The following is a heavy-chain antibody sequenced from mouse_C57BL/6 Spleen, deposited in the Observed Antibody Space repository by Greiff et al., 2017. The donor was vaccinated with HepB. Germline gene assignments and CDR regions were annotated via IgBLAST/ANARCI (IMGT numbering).Heavy chain of an antibody. Sequence: VQRVESGAELARPGASVKMSCKASGYTFTSYTMHWVKQRPGQGLEWIGYINPSSGYTKYNQKFKDKATLTADKSSSTAYMQLSSLTSEDSAVYYCAPITTVRGYFDVWGTGTTVTVSS. J-gene: IGHJ1*03. V-gene: IGHV1-4*01. CDR3: APITTVRGYFDV. CDR2: INPSSGYT. CDR1: GYTFTSYT. D-gene: IGHD1-1*01.